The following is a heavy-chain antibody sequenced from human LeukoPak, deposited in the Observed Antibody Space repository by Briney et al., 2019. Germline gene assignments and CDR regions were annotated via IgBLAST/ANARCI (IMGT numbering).Heavy chain of an antibody. V-gene: IGHV3-21*01. Sequence: PGGSLRLSCAASGFTFSSYSMNWVRQAPGKGLEWASSISSSSSYIYYADSVKGRFTISRDNAKNSLYLQMNSLRAEDTAVYYCARLSRGSGRDAFDIWGQGTMVTVSS. CDR3: ARLSRGSGRDAFDI. CDR2: ISSSSSYI. CDR1: GFTFSSYS. D-gene: IGHD3-10*01. J-gene: IGHJ3*02.